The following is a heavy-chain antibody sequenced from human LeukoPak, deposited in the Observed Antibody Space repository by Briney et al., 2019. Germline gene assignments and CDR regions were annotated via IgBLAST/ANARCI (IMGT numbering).Heavy chain of an antibody. D-gene: IGHD1-26*01. J-gene: IGHJ6*02. V-gene: IGHV3-30*18. Sequence: PGGSLRLSCAASGFIFSSYGMHWVRQAPGKGLEWVAVISYDGKTKYYADSVKGRITIFRDNSKNTLYLQMNSLRAEDTAAYYCAKTRREGGYYYGMDVWGQGTTVTVSS. CDR2: ISYDGKTK. CDR3: AKTRREGGYYYGMDV. CDR1: GFIFSSYG.